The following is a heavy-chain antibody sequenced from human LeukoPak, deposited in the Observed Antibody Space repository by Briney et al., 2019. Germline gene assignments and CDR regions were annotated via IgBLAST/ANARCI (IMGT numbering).Heavy chain of an antibody. CDR1: GGSINTYF. D-gene: IGHD5-12*01. V-gene: IGHV4-59*12. Sequence: PSETLSLTCTVSGGSINTYFWNWIRQPPGKGLEWIGYIYYRGSTNYNPSLKSRVTISVDTSKNQFSLKLGSVTAADTAVYYCAREVATPPLYYFDYWGQGTLVTVSS. CDR3: AREVATPPLYYFDY. J-gene: IGHJ4*02. CDR2: IYYRGST.